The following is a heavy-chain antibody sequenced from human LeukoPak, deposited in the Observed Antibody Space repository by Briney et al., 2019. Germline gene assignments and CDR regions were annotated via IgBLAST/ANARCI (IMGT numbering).Heavy chain of an antibody. D-gene: IGHD2-15*01. CDR1: GYTLTKLS. CDR3: ATPGYCSGGSCYP. J-gene: IGHJ5*02. CDR2: FDPEDGET. V-gene: IGHV1-24*01. Sequence: ASVKVSCKVSGYTLTKLSMHWVRQAPGKGLEWMGGFDPEDGETIYAQKFQGRLTMTEDASTDTAYMELSSLSSEDTAVYYCATPGYCSGGSCYPWGQGTLVTVSS.